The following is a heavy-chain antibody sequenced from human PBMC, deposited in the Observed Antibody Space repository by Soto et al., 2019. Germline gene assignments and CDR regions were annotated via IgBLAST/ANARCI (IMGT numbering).Heavy chain of an antibody. J-gene: IGHJ6*03. Sequence: SETLSLTCTVSGGSISSYYWSWIRQPPGKGLEWIGYIYYSGGTNYNPSLKSRVTISVDTSKNQFSLKLSSVTAADTAVYYCARSYDILTGYSGLYYYMDVWGKGTTVTVSS. CDR1: GGSISSYY. CDR2: IYYSGGT. D-gene: IGHD3-9*01. V-gene: IGHV4-59*08. CDR3: ARSYDILTGYSGLYYYMDV.